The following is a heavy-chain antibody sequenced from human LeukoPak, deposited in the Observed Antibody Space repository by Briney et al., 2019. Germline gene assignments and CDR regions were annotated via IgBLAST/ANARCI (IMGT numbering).Heavy chain of an antibody. V-gene: IGHV1-2*04. D-gene: IGHD3-16*01. Sequence: ALVKVSCKTSGYTFTVKFFHFLRQAPGQGLEYVGGIEPKSGDTVFGQKFRGWVTVSWDTSASTAYMDLTRLRSEDTAVYYCAFFTWGVHNNWFDPWGQGTLVTVSS. CDR1: GYTFTVKF. J-gene: IGHJ5*02. CDR2: IEPKSGDT. CDR3: AFFTWGVHNNWFDP.